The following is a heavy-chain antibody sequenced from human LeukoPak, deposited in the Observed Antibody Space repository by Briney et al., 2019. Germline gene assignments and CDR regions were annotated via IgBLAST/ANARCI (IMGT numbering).Heavy chain of an antibody. CDR2: IRHDGSNK. D-gene: IGHD2-2*01. Sequence: PGGSLRLSCAASGFTFSSYGMHWVRQAPGKGLEWVAFIRHDGSNKYYADSVKGRFTISRDNSKNTLYLQMNSLRAEDTAVYYCAKENCSSTSCYHDYWGQGTLVTVSS. J-gene: IGHJ4*02. CDR3: AKENCSSTSCYHDY. CDR1: GFTFSSYG. V-gene: IGHV3-30*02.